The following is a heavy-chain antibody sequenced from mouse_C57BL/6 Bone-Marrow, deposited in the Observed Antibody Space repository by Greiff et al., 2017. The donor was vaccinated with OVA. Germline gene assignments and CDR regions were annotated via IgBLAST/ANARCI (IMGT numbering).Heavy chain of an antibody. CDR3: AREGDSYAMDY. CDR2: IYPRDGST. Sequence: VQLQQSDAELVKPGASVKISCKASGYTFTDYTIHWVKQRPEQGLEWIGYIYPRDGSTKYNEKFKGKATLTADKSSSTAYMQLSSLTSEDSAVYFCAREGDSYAMDYWGQGTSVTVSS. J-gene: IGHJ4*01. V-gene: IGHV1-78*01. D-gene: IGHD2-13*01. CDR1: GYTFTDYT.